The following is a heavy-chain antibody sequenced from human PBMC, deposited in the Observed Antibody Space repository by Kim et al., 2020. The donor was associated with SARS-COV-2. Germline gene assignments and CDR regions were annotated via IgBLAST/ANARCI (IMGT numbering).Heavy chain of an antibody. CDR2: ISAYNGNT. D-gene: IGHD2-15*01. V-gene: IGHV1-18*01. CDR1: GYTFTSYG. J-gene: IGHJ4*02. CDR3: ARLTRRDIVVVVAVDVPALEY. Sequence: ASVKVSCKASGYTFTSYGISWVRQAPGQGLEWMGWISAYNGNTNYAQKLQGRVTMTTDTSTSTAYMELRSLRSDDTAVYYCARLTRRDIVVVVAVDVPALEYWGQGTLVTVSS.